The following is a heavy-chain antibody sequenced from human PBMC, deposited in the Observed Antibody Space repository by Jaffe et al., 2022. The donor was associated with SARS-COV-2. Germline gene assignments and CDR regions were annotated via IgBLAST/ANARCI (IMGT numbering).Heavy chain of an antibody. D-gene: IGHD3-16*02. CDR1: GFSFSTYE. V-gene: IGHV3-48*03. Sequence: EEQLVESGGGLVQPGGSLRLSCVASGFSFSTYEINWVRQAPGKGLEWVSYISSSGTMAFYADSVKGRFTISRDNAKDSAYLEVNSLRADDTAVYYCARDRLLYFGFDLWGQGTLVTVSS. CDR3: ARDRLLYFGFDL. J-gene: IGHJ5*01. CDR2: ISSSGTMA.